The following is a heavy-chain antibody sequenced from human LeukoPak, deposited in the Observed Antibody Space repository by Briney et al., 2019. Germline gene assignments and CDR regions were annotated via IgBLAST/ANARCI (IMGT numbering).Heavy chain of an antibody. Sequence: GGFLRLSCAASGFTFSSYDMTWVRQAPGRGLEWVSSIRPSGDNTYYGDSVKGRFTISRDNSKNTVYLRMNNMRVDDTAVYYCARVAGWHWFDPWGQGTLVTVSS. V-gene: IGHV3-23*01. D-gene: IGHD6-19*01. CDR1: GFTFSSYD. CDR3: ARVAGWHWFDP. CDR2: IRPSGDNT. J-gene: IGHJ5*02.